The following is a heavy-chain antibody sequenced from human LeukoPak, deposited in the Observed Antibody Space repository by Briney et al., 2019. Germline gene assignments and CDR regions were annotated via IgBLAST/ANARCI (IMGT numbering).Heavy chain of an antibody. J-gene: IGHJ5*02. Sequence: PSETLSLTCTVSGDSISSYYWSWIRQPPGKGLEWIGYIYYSGSTNYNPSLESRVTISIDTSKNQFSLKLSSVTAADTAVYYCARVVWGYCSGGSCYWFDPWGQGTLVTVSS. V-gene: IGHV4-59*12. CDR3: ARVVWGYCSGGSCYWFDP. CDR2: IYYSGST. D-gene: IGHD2-15*01. CDR1: GDSISSYY.